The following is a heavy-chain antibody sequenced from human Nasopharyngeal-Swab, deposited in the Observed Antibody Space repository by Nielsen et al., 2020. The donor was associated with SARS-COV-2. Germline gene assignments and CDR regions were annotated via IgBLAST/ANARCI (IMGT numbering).Heavy chain of an antibody. CDR2: ISWNSGSI. V-gene: IGHV3-9*01. D-gene: IGHD3-10*01. Sequence: SLKISCAASGFTFDDYAMHWVRQAPGKGLEWVSGISWNSGSIGYADSVKGRFTISRDNAKNSLYLRMNSLRAEDTALYYCAKDTGHYYGSGLHDAFDIWGQGTMVTVSS. J-gene: IGHJ3*02. CDR1: GFTFDDYA. CDR3: AKDTGHYYGSGLHDAFDI.